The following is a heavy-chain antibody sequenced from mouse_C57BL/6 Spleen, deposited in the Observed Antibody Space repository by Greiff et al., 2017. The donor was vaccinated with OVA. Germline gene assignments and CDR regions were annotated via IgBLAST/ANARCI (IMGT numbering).Heavy chain of an antibody. CDR2: IDPEDGET. CDR1: GFNIKDYY. Sequence: EVQLQQSGAELVKPGASVKLSCTASGFNIKDYYMHWVKQRTEQGLEWIGRIDPEDGETKYDPKFQGKATITADTSSNTAYLQLSSLTSEDTAVYYCARRGNWDDYWGQGTTLTVSS. J-gene: IGHJ2*01. D-gene: IGHD4-1*01. CDR3: ARRGNWDDY. V-gene: IGHV14-2*01.